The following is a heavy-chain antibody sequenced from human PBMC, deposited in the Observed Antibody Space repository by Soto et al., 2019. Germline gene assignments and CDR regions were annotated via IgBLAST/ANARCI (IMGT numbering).Heavy chain of an antibody. CDR2: IIPIFGTA. CDR1: GGTFRSYA. Sequence: SVKVSCKGSGGTFRSYAISWARQAPGQGLEWMGGIIPIFGTANYAQKFQGRVTITADESTSTAYMELSSLRSEDTAVYYCCWYYYDSSGYYYVDYWGQGTLVTVSS. D-gene: IGHD3-22*01. V-gene: IGHV1-69*01. CDR3: CWYYYDSSGYYYVDY. J-gene: IGHJ4*02.